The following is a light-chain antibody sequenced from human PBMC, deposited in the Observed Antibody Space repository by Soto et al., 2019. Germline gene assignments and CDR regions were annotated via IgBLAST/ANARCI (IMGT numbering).Light chain of an antibody. J-gene: IGKJ1*01. CDR1: QSVLDRSTNNNY. CDR3: HKYNTSPQT. CDR2: WAS. Sequence: DIVLTQSPDSLAVSLGERATISCKSSQSVLDRSTNNNYLAWYQQRPGQPPKTLIYWASTRESGVPDRFRGSGSGTDFTLTISVLQSEDVAVYYCHKYNTSPQTFGQGTTVEIK. V-gene: IGKV4-1*01.